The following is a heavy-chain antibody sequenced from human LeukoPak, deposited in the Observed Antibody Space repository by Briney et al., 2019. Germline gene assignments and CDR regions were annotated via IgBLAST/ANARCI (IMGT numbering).Heavy chain of an antibody. CDR2: ISGSGGST. CDR3: AKRLAAAGTRYYYYGMDV. V-gene: IGHV3-23*01. D-gene: IGHD6-13*01. CDR1: GFTFSSYA. Sequence: GGSLRLSCAASGFTFSSYAMSGVREAPGKGLEWVSAISGSGGSTYYADSVKGRFTISRDNSKNTLYLQMSSLRAEDTAVYSCAKRLAAAGTRYYYYGMDVWGQGTTVTVSS. J-gene: IGHJ6*02.